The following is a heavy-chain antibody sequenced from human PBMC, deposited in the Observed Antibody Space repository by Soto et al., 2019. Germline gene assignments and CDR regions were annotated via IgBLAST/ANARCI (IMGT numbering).Heavy chain of an antibody. CDR2: ISYDGSNK. CDR1: GFTFSSYA. CDR3: ARDLTAMANYYYYYGMDV. D-gene: IGHD5-18*01. V-gene: IGHV3-30-3*01. Sequence: PGGSLRLSCAASGFTFSSYAMHWVRQAPGKGLEWVAVISYDGSNKYYADSAKGRFTISRDNSKNTLYLQMNSLRAEDTAVYYCARDLTAMANYYYYYGMDVWGQGTTVTVYS. J-gene: IGHJ6*02.